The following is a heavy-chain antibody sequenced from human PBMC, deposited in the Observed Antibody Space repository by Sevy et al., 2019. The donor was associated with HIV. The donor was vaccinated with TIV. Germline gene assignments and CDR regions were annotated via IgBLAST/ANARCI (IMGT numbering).Heavy chain of an antibody. CDR1: GYTFTNYG. CDR3: ARVHGLVPAAIYPKYGMDV. CDR2: ITTYNGKT. J-gene: IGHJ6*02. Sequence: ASVKVSCKASGYTFTNYGITWVRQAPGQGLEWMGWITTYNGKTNYLEKLQGRVTMTTDTSTSTAYMELRSLRSDDTAVYYCARVHGLVPAAIYPKYGMDVWGRGTTVTVSS. V-gene: IGHV1-18*01. D-gene: IGHD2-2*01.